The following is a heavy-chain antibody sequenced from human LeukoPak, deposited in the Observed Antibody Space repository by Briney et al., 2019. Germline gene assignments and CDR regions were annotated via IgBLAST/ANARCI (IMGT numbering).Heavy chain of an antibody. CDR2: IYHSGST. CDR3: AREEWLSQYNWFDP. V-gene: IGHV4-38-2*02. CDR1: GYSICSGYY. Sequence: SETLSLTCTVSGYSICSGYYWGWIRQPPGKGLEWIGSIYHSGSTYYNPSLKSRVTISVDTSKNRFSLKLSSVTAADTAVYYCAREEWLSQYNWFDPWGQGTLVTVSS. J-gene: IGHJ5*02. D-gene: IGHD3-3*01.